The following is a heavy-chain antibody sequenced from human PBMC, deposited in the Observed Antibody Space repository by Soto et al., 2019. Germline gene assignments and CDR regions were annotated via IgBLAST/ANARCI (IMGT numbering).Heavy chain of an antibody. CDR1: GGTFSSYA. J-gene: IGHJ4*02. D-gene: IGHD6-13*01. CDR2: IIPIFGTA. V-gene: IGHV1-69*13. Sequence: GXSVKVSCRASGGTFSSYAISWVRQAPGQGLEWMGGIIPIFGTANYAQKFQGRVTITADESTSTAYMELSSLRAEDTAVYYCARDRGIAAAGKSFDYWGQGALVTVSS. CDR3: ARDRGIAAAGKSFDY.